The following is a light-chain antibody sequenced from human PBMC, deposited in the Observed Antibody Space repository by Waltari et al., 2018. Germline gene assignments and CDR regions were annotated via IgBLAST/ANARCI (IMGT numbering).Light chain of an antibody. CDR2: EVT. V-gene: IGLV2-8*01. J-gene: IGLJ1*01. CDR1: SSDVGGYNY. CDR3: SSYAGSNNYV. Sequence: QSALTQPPSASGSLGQPVTISCTGTSSDVGGYNYVSWYQQHPGKAPKPMIYEVTKRPSGVPDRFSGSKSGNTASLTVSGLQPEDEADYYCSSYAGSNNYVFGTGTEVTVL.